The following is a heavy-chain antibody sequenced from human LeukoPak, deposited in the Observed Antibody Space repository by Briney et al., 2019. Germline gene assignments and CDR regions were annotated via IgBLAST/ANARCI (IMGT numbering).Heavy chain of an antibody. CDR1: GDSVSSNSAA. Sequence: SQTLSLTCAISGDSVSSNSAAWNWIRQSPSRGLEWLGRTYCSSMWYNDYAVSVKSRITINPDPSKNQFSLQLNYVTPEDTAVYYCAREGDVLLWFGENPVGYYFDYWGQGTLVTVSS. D-gene: IGHD3-10*01. V-gene: IGHV6-1*01. J-gene: IGHJ4*02. CDR3: AREGDVLLWFGENPVGYYFDY. CDR2: TYCSSMWYN.